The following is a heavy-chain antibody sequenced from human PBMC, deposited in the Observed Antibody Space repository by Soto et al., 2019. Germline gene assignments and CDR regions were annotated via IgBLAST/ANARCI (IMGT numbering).Heavy chain of an antibody. D-gene: IGHD6-19*01. V-gene: IGHV3-21*01. CDR3: ARASGWYGQYYGMDV. Sequence: EVQLLESGGGLVQPGGSLRLSCAASGFTFSSYAMSWVRQAPGKGLEWVSAISSSSSYIYYADSVKGRFTISRDNAKNSLYLQMNSLRAEDTAVYYCARASGWYGQYYGMDVWGQGTTVTVSS. CDR1: GFTFSSYA. CDR2: ISSSSSYI. J-gene: IGHJ6*02.